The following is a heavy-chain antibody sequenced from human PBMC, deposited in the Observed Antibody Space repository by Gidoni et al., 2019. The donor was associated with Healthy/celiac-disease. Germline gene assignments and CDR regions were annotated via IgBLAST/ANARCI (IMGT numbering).Heavy chain of an antibody. J-gene: IGHJ4*02. CDR2: IWYDGSNK. V-gene: IGHV3-33*01. Sequence: QVQLVESGGGVVQPGRSLRLSCAASGFTFSSYGMHWVRQAPGKGLEWVAVIWYDGSNKYYADSVKGRFTISRDNSKNTLYLQMNSLRAEDTAVYYCARGGGVYDYGDNGNLEFDYWGQGTLVTVSS. D-gene: IGHD4-17*01. CDR1: GFTFSSYG. CDR3: ARGGGVYDYGDNGNLEFDY.